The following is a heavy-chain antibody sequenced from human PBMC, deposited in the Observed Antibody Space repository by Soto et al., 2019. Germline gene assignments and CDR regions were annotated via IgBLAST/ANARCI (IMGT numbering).Heavy chain of an antibody. D-gene: IGHD1-26*01. J-gene: IGHJ4*02. CDR1: GYTFTVYY. CDR3: ARDLAKGGGSAGFDY. V-gene: IGHV1-2*02. Sequence: QVQLVQSGAEVKKPGASVNVSCKASGYTFTVYYMHWVRQAPGQGHEWMGWINPKSGGTMYPQKLQGRVTMTWDTSISTAYMALTRLRSDDTAVYYCARDLAKGGGSAGFDYWGQGTLVTVSS. CDR2: INPKSGGT.